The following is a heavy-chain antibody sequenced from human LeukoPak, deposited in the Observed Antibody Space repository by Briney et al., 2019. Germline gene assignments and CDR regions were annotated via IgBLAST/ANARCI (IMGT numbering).Heavy chain of an antibody. V-gene: IGHV3-7*01. J-gene: IGHJ4*02. CDR3: ARDRYSSS. CDR2: IKQDGSEK. D-gene: IGHD6-13*01. Sequence: PGGPLRLSCAASGFTFSSYWMSWVRQAPGKGLEWVANIKQDGSEKNSVDSVKGRFTISRDNAKNSLYLQMNSLRVEDTAVYYCARDRYSSSWGQGTLVTVSS. CDR1: GFTFSSYW.